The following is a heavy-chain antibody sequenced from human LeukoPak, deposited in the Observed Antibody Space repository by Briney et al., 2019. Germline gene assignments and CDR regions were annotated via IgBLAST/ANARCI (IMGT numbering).Heavy chain of an antibody. CDR3: AKDPGASVSGFHMDV. D-gene: IGHD2-8*02. J-gene: IGHJ6*03. V-gene: IGHV3-30*02. CDR1: GFTFRNYG. Sequence: GGSLRHSPAPPGFTFRNYGMQWVRDATGKGVAWVSFIWSDGNNRFYADSVRGRFTISRDNSKNMLYLQMDTLRAEDTALYYSAKDPGASVSGFHMDVWGKGTTVIVSS. CDR2: IWSDGNNR.